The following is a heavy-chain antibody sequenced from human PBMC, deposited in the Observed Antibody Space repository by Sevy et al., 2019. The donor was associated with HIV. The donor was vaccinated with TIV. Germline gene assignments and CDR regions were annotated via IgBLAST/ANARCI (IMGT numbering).Heavy chain of an antibody. V-gene: IGHV3-15*01. Sequence: GGSLRLSCAASGFTFSNAGMSWVRQAPGKGLEWVGRIKSKTDGGTTDYAAPVKGRFTISRDDSKNTLYLQMNSLKTEDTAVYYCSTDPIIVLLVTDGMDVWGQGTTVTVSS. D-gene: IGHD2-8*02. J-gene: IGHJ6*02. CDR3: STDPIIVLLVTDGMDV. CDR1: GFTFSNAG. CDR2: IKSKTDGGTT.